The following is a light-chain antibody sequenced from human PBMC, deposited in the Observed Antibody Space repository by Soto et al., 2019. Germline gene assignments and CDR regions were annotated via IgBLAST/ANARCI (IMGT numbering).Light chain of an antibody. V-gene: IGKV2-30*01. CDR3: MQGKHWPLT. J-gene: IGKJ4*01. Sequence: EVVMTQSPLSLPVTLGQPASIFCRSSQSLLYSDGKTFLTWFHQRPGQAPRRLIYEVSNRDSGVPDRFSGSGSGTDFTLKISRVEAEDVGVYYCMQGKHWPLTFGGGTKVEI. CDR2: EVS. CDR1: QSLLYSDGKTF.